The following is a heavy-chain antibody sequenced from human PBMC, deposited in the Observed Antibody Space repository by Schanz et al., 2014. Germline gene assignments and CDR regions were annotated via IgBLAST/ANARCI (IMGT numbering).Heavy chain of an antibody. Sequence: QVQLVESGGGVVQPGRSLRLSCAASGFSFSTYAIHWVRQAPGKGLEWVAVISKDGSSKYYADSVKGRFTISRDNSKKTLYLQMNSLRAEDTAVYYCAKGRMTATNFFDSWGQGTLVTVSS. CDR3: AKGRMTATNFFDS. CDR1: GFSFSTYA. D-gene: IGHD1-7*01. J-gene: IGHJ4*02. V-gene: IGHV3-30*04. CDR2: ISKDGSSK.